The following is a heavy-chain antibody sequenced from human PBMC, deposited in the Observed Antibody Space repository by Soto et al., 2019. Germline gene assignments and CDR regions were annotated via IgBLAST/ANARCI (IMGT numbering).Heavy chain of an antibody. D-gene: IGHD2-2*01. CDR2: INHTGGT. Sequence: PSETLSLTCAVYGGSVNCYYRNWIRQPPGKGLEWIGEINHTGGTHYNPSLKSRVTMSVDTAKNQFSLKLRSVTAADTAVYYCAVGYCGSASCSREYFQHWGPGTLVTVSS. V-gene: IGHV4-34*10. CDR1: GGSVNCYY. J-gene: IGHJ1*01. CDR3: AVGYCGSASCSREYFQH.